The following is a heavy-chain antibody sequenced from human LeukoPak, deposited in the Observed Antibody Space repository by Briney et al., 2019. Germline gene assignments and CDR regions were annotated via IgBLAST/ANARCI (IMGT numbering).Heavy chain of an antibody. J-gene: IGHJ4*02. D-gene: IGHD3-10*01. CDR2: FDPEDGET. V-gene: IGHV1-24*01. CDR1: GYTLTELS. CDR3: ARRRWFGENTGAYYFDY. Sequence: EASVKVSCKVSGYTLTELSMHWVRQAPGKGLEWMGGFDPEDGETIYAQKFQGRVTMTEDTSTDTAYMELSSLRSDDTAVYYCARRRWFGENTGAYYFDYWGQGTLVTVSS.